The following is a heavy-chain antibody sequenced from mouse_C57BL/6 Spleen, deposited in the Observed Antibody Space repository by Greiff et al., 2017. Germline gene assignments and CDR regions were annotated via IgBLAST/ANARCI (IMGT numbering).Heavy chain of an antibody. J-gene: IGHJ4*01. D-gene: IGHD2-4*01. Sequence: QVQLQQSGAELVRPGTSVKVSCKASGYAFTNYLIEWVKQRPGQGLEWIGVINPGSGGTNYNEKFKGKATLTADKSSRTAYMQLSSLTSEDSAVYFCARGGIYYDYDGAMDYWGQGTSVTVSS. V-gene: IGHV1-54*01. CDR2: INPGSGGT. CDR1: GYAFTNYL. CDR3: ARGGIYYDYDGAMDY.